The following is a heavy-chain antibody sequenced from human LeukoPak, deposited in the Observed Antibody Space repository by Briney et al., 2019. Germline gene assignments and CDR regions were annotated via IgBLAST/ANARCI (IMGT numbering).Heavy chain of an antibody. CDR2: IHYSGST. D-gene: IGHD3-3*01. CDR1: GASITRSTYY. Sequence: SETLSLTCTVSGASITRSTYYWGWIRQPPGKGLEWIGYIHYSGSTNNNPSLKSRVTISVDTSKNQFSLKLTSVTAADTAVYYCARNYDFWSGYLDYWGQGTLVTVSS. CDR3: ARNYDFWSGYLDY. J-gene: IGHJ4*02. V-gene: IGHV4-61*05.